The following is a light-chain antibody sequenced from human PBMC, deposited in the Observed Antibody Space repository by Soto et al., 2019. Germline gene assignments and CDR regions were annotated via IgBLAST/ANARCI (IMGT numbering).Light chain of an antibody. CDR1: SSNIGRNP. J-gene: IGLJ2*01. CDR3: ATWDDILYGMV. Sequence: QPVLTQPPSASGTPGQRVTISCSGSSSNIGRNPVNWYLQLPGTAPKLLIYSNNQRPSGVPDRVSASKSGTSASLTISGLQSEDEADYYCATWDDILYGMVFGGGTKVTVL. V-gene: IGLV1-44*01. CDR2: SNN.